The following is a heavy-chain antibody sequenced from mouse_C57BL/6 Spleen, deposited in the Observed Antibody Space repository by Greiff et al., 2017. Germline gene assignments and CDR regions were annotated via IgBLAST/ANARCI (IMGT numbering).Heavy chain of an antibody. D-gene: IGHD6-1*01. J-gene: IGHJ4*01. Sequence: EVQLVESEGGLVQPGSSMKLSCTASGFTFSDYYMAWVRQVPEKGLEWVANINYDGSSTYYLDSLKSRFIISRDNAKNILYLQMSSLKSEDTATYYCARGHLYAMDYWGQGTSVTVSS. CDR1: GFTFSDYY. V-gene: IGHV5-16*01. CDR3: ARGHLYAMDY. CDR2: INYDGSST.